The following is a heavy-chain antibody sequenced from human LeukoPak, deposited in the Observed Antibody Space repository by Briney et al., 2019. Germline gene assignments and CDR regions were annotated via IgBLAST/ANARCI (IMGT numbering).Heavy chain of an antibody. Sequence: GGPLRFSCAAPGFTFSSNWMPWVRQAPGKGLMWVSRTNSDGSSPGYADSLKGRFTISRDNAKTTLYLQRNSLRAEDTAVYYCARDRNLGELSFWGQGTLVTVSS. J-gene: IGHJ4*02. CDR1: GFTFSSNW. CDR2: TNSDGSSP. V-gene: IGHV3-74*01. CDR3: ARDRNLGELSF. D-gene: IGHD3-16*02.